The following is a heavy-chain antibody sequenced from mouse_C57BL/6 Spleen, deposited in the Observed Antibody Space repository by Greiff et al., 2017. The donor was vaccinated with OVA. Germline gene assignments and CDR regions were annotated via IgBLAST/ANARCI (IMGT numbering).Heavy chain of an antibody. V-gene: IGHV5-9*01. J-gene: IGHJ4*01. CDR3: ARKLPDYSAMDY. D-gene: IGHD5-5*01. CDR1: GFTFSSYT. Sequence: EVKLVESGGGLVKPGGSLKLSCAASGFTFSSYTMSWVRQTPEKRLEWVATISGGGGNTYYPDSVKGRFTISRDNAKNTLYLQMSSLRSEDTALYYCARKLPDYSAMDYWGQGTSVTVSS. CDR2: ISGGGGNT.